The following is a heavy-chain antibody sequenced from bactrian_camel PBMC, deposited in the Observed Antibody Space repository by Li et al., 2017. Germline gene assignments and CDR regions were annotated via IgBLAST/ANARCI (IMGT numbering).Heavy chain of an antibody. CDR2: IDVDGAT. CDR3: ALRYGDCSWTASVYKH. J-gene: IGHJ4*01. D-gene: IGHD3*01. Sequence: LVESGGGSVQAGGSLRLSCTFGSLTSRYCMGWFRRSPGLGREGVASIDVDGATNYAAGVKGRFTISKENAQNTLYLQMNSLKPEDTAMYYCALRYGDCSWTASVYKHWGLGTQVTVS. CDR1: GSLTSRYC. V-gene: IGHV3S10*01.